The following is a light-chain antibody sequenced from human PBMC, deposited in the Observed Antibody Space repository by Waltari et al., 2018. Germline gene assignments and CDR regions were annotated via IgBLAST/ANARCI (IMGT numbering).Light chain of an antibody. J-gene: IGLJ2*01. CDR3: SSYTTITTQV. Sequence: QSALTQPASVSGSPGQSITISCTGTSTDIGASDFVPWYQQHPGKAPKLLIHEVSDRPSGISFRFSAFKSDNTASLTISGLQAEDNATYYCSSYTTITTQVFGGGTKLTVL. CDR2: EVS. CDR1: STDIGASDF. V-gene: IGLV2-14*01.